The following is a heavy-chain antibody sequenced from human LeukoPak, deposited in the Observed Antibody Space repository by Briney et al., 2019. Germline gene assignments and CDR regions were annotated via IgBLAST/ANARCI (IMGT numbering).Heavy chain of an antibody. D-gene: IGHD2-21*01. V-gene: IGHV1-24*01. CDR3: ATGIMVGGDPFDI. Sequence: GASVKVSCKVSGYTLAELSMHWVRQAPGKGLEWMGGFDPEDGETIYAQKFQGRVTMTEDTSTDTAYMELSSLRSEDTAVYYCATGIMVGGDPFDIWGQATMVTVSS. CDR2: FDPEDGET. J-gene: IGHJ3*02. CDR1: GYTLAELS.